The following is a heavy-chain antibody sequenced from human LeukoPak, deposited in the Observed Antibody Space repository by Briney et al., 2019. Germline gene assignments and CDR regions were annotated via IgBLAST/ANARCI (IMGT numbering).Heavy chain of an antibody. J-gene: IGHJ4*02. CDR1: GDSVSTNSAA. Sequence: SQTLSLTCAISGDSVSTNSAAWNWIRQSPSRGLEWLGRTYYRSKWYSDYAVSVKSRITITADTSKNHFSLRLNSVIPEDTAVYYCARGLGSGWFAYDYWGQGTPVTVSS. CDR3: ARGLGSGWFAYDY. CDR2: TYYRSKWYS. V-gene: IGHV6-1*01. D-gene: IGHD6-19*01.